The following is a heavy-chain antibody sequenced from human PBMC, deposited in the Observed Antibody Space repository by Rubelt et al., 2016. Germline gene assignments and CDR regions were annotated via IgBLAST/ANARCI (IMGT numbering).Heavy chain of an antibody. V-gene: IGHV1-24*01. D-gene: IGHD1-1*01. CDR2: FDPEDGET. CDR1: GYTLTELS. Sequence: QVQLVQSGAELKKPGASVKVSCKVSGYTLTELSMHWVRQAPGKGLEWMGGFDPEDGETIYAQKFQGRVTMTEETTTDTAYMELSSLRSEDTAVYYCATEFNNWNDVYWGQGALVTVSS. J-gene: IGHJ4*02. CDR3: ATEFNNWNDVY.